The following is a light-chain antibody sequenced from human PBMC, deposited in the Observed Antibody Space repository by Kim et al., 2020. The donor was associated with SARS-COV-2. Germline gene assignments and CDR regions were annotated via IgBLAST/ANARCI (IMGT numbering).Light chain of an antibody. CDR1: SSDVGSYNL. Sequence: GQSITISCTGTSSDVGSYNLVSWYQQYPGKAPKLMIYEVSRRPSGVSNRFSGSKSDNAASLTISGLQAEDEADYYCCSYAGSNSYVFGTGTKVTVL. CDR3: CSYAGSNSYV. J-gene: IGLJ1*01. V-gene: IGLV2-23*02. CDR2: EVS.